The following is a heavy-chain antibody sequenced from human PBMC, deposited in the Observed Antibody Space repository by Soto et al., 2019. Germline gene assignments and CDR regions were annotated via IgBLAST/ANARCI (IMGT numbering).Heavy chain of an antibody. CDR1: GFTFDDYA. CDR3: AKEAIAAAGPLAYYYGMDV. CDR2: ISWNSGSI. Sequence: GGSLRLSCAASGFTFDDYAMHWVRQAPGKGLEWVSGISWNSGSIGYADSVKGRFTISRDNAKNSLYLQMNSLRAEDTALYYCAKEAIAAAGPLAYYYGMDVWGQGTTVTVSS. V-gene: IGHV3-9*01. D-gene: IGHD6-13*01. J-gene: IGHJ6*02.